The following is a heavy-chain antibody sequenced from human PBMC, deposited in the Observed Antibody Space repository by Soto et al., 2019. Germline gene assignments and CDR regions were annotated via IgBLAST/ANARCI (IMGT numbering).Heavy chain of an antibody. CDR3: VRDFGWYFRSGYMDV. D-gene: IGHD3-3*01. CDR1: GFDFSSYS. V-gene: IGHV3-21*02. CDR2: INEDSSYI. J-gene: IGHJ6*03. Sequence: EVQLVESGGGLVKPGGSLRLSCAASGFDFSSYSMNWVRQAPGKGLEWVSSINEDSSYIYYAHSLRGRFPITRDNAKEALYLQMNSLRAEDTAVYYCVRDFGWYFRSGYMDVRGDGATVTVSS.